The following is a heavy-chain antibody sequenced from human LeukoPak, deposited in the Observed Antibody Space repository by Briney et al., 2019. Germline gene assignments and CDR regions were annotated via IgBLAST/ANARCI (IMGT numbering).Heavy chain of an antibody. J-gene: IGHJ4*02. CDR1: GGSISSYY. V-gene: IGHV4-59*08. Sequence: SETLSLTCTVSGGSISSYYWSWIRQPPGKGLGWIGYIYYSGSTNYNPSLKSRVTISVDTSKNQFSLKLSSVTAADTAVYYCARLLIGYFDYWGQGTLVTVSS. D-gene: IGHD3-22*01. CDR3: ARLLIGYFDY. CDR2: IYYSGST.